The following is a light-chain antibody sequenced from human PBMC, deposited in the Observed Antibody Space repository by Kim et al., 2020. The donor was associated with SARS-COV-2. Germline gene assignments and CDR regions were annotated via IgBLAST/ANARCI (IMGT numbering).Light chain of an antibody. V-gene: IGKV1-8*01. CDR3: QQYYTYPLT. CDR1: QGVNTY. J-gene: IGKJ4*01. CDR2: AAS. Sequence: AIRMTQSPSSFSASTGDRVTITCRASQGVNTYLAWYQQKTRKAPNLLIYAASTLQSGVPSRFSGSGSGTEFTLTISSLQSEDFATYYCQQYYTYPLTFGGGTKVDIK.